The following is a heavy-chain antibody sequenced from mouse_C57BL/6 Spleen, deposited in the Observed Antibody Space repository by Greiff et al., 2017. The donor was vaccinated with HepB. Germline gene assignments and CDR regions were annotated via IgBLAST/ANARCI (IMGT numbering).Heavy chain of an antibody. D-gene: IGHD2-4*01. CDR3: ARNSITTLMDY. CDR2: IHPNSGST. CDR1: GYTFTSYW. V-gene: IGHV1-64*01. J-gene: IGHJ4*01. Sequence: QVQLKQPGAELVKPGASVKLSCKASGYTFTSYWMHWVKQRPGQGLEWIGMIHPNSGSTNYNEKFKSKATLTVDKSSSTAYMQLSSLTSGDSAVYYCARNSITTLMDYWGQGTSVTVSS.